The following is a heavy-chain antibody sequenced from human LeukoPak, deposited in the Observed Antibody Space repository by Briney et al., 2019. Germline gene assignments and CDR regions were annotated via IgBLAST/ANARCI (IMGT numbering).Heavy chain of an antibody. CDR2: IYYSGST. Sequence: SETLSLTCTVSGGSISSYYWSWIRQPPGKGLEWIGYIYYSGSTNYNPSLKSRVTISVDTSKNQFSLKLSSVTAADTAVYYCAREVYPSAGVAFDIWGQGTMVTVSS. CDR3: AREVYPSAGVAFDI. CDR1: GGSISSYY. V-gene: IGHV4-59*01. D-gene: IGHD2-2*01. J-gene: IGHJ3*02.